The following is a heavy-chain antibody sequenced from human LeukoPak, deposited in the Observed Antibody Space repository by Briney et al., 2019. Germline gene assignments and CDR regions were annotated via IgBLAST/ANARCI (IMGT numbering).Heavy chain of an antibody. CDR3: ARWGHFDTSGYFVVDY. CDR2: IHYSGST. J-gene: IGHJ4*02. CDR1: DGSISSYY. D-gene: IGHD3-22*01. V-gene: IGHV4-59*01. Sequence: RPSETLSLTCTISDGSISSYYWTWIRQSPGKGLEWIGHIHYSGSTHYNPSLQSRASISIDTSKKHFSLNLRSVTAVDTAVYYCARWGHFDTSGYFVVDYWGQGTLVTVSS.